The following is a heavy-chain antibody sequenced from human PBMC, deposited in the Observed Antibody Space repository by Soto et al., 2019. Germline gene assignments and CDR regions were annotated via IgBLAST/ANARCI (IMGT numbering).Heavy chain of an antibody. D-gene: IGHD6-19*01. CDR1: GFTFTSHN. V-gene: IGHV3-48*02. CDR2: IRGSGDTI. Sequence: EVQLVESGGVLVQPGGSLRLSCAASGFTFTSHNMAWVRQAPGKGLEWVSYIRGSGDTIYYADSVRGRFTISRDNAKDSLYLQMNSRRDEDTAVYYCARDPAVGSSGWYYFDYWGQGALVTVSS. J-gene: IGHJ4*02. CDR3: ARDPAVGSSGWYYFDY.